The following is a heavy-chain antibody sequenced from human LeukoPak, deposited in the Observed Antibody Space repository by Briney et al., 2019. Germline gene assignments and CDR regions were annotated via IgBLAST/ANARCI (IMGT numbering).Heavy chain of an antibody. J-gene: IGHJ4*02. CDR1: GFTFSGYA. V-gene: IGHV3-30*02. D-gene: IGHD2-8*01. CDR2: IRYDASHE. Sequence: PGGSLRLSCAASGFTFSGYAMQWVRQAPDKGLEWVAFIRYDASHEYYADSVKGRFTISRDNSKSTLYLQMGSLRAEDTAVYYCARDIALKVYATRGVDYWGQGTLVTVSS. CDR3: ARDIALKVYATRGVDY.